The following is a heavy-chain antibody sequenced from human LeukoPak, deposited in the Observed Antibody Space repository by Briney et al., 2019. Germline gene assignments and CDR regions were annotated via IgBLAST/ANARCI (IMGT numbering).Heavy chain of an antibody. D-gene: IGHD3-22*01. CDR1: GYTFTGYY. CDR2: INPNSGGT. J-gene: IGHJ4*02. Sequence: ASVKVSCKASGYTFTGYYMHWVRQAPGQGLEWMGWINPNSGGTNYAQKFQGRVTMTRDTSISTAYMELSRLRSDDTAVYYCARDRDYDSSGYYFDFLFDYWGQGTLVTVSS. V-gene: IGHV1-2*02. CDR3: ARDRDYDSSGYYFDFLFDY.